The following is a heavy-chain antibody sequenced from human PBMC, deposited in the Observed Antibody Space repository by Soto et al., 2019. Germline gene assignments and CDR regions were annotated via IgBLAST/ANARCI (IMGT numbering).Heavy chain of an antibody. D-gene: IGHD3-16*01. Sequence: GGSLRLSCAASGFTFSSYGMHWVRQAPGKGLEWVAVISYDGSNKYYADSVKGRFTISRDNSKNTLYLQMNSLRAEDTAVYYCAKDTSAFDIWGQGTMVTVSS. CDR2: ISYDGSNK. V-gene: IGHV3-30*18. CDR1: GFTFSSYG. CDR3: AKDTSAFDI. J-gene: IGHJ3*02.